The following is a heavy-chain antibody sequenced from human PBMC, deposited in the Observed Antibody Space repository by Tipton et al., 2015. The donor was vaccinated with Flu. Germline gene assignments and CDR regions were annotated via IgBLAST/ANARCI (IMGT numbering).Heavy chain of an antibody. CDR2: IVVGSGNT. Sequence: QSGPEVKKPGTSVKVSCKASGFTFSSSAVQWVRQARGQRLEWIGWIVVGSGNTNYAQNFQERVTITRDMSTNTIYMELSSLRSDDTAVYYCAADDYTKDSDLGYWGQGTLVTVSS. D-gene: IGHD4-11*01. V-gene: IGHV1-58*01. CDR3: AADDYTKDSDLGY. J-gene: IGHJ4*02. CDR1: GFTFSSSA.